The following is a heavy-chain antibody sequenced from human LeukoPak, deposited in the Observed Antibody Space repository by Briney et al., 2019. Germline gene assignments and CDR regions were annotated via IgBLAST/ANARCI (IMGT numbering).Heavy chain of an antibody. CDR2: IIPIFGST. J-gene: IGHJ4*02. V-gene: IGHV1-69*13. CDR3: ARGSSYNSGWSGFDY. Sequence: SVKVSCKASGGTFSSYPFNWVRQAPGQGLEWMGGIIPIFGSTNYAQKFQDRVTITADESTSTAYMELSSLRSEDTAVYFCARGSSYNSGWSGFDYWGQGTLVTDSS. D-gene: IGHD6-19*01. CDR1: GGTFSSYP.